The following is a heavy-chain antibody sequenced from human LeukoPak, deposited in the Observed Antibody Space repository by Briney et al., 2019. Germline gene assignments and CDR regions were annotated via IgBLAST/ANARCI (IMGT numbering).Heavy chain of an antibody. CDR2: ISSSSSYI. J-gene: IGHJ4*02. CDR3: ARDFQYCSSTSCYDLRDFDY. CDR1: GFTFRSYS. D-gene: IGHD2-2*01. Sequence: GGSLRPSCPASGFTFRSYSMNWVRQVPGKGLEGVSPISSSSSYIYYAGSVKGRFTISRDNAKNSLYLQMNSLRAEDTAVYYCARDFQYCSSTSCYDLRDFDYWGQGTLVTVSS. V-gene: IGHV3-21*01.